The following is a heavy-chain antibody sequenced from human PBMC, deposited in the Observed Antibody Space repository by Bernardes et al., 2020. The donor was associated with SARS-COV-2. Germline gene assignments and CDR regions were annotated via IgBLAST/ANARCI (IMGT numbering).Heavy chain of an antibody. V-gene: IGHV4-59*01. CDR2: THYTGST. J-gene: IGHJ4*02. D-gene: IGHD6-19*01. CDR3: ARGGWSLDL. CDR1: RVPIRNFH. Sequence: LPLTCSCLRVPIRNFHWSWIRQCTGKGLEWIGYTHYTGSTNYNPSLKSRVTMSVDPSKEQLSPTLSSVTASDTALYYCARGGWSLDLWGRVTLVTVSS.